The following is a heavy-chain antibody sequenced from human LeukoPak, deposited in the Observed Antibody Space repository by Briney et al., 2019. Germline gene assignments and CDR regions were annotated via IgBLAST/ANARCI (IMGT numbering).Heavy chain of an antibody. D-gene: IGHD3-16*01. CDR3: ARAFYVWGSSGYFDY. J-gene: IGHJ4*02. CDR1: GFTFSGYP. Sequence: GGSLRLSCAASGFTFSGYPIDWVRQAPGKGLEWVALISNDGSNEYYADSVKGRFTISRDNSKNTLYLQMSSLRAEDTAVYYCARAFYVWGSSGYFDYWGQGTLVTVSS. CDR2: ISNDGSNE. V-gene: IGHV3-30-3*01.